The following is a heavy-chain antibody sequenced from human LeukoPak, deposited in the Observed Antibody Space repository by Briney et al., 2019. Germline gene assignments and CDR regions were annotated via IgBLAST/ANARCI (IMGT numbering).Heavy chain of an antibody. D-gene: IGHD6-13*01. CDR3: ARHSSRYNWFDP. CDR2: IHHDGTT. Sequence: SETLSLTCAVYGGSFSGYYWSWIRQPPGKGLEWIGSIHHDGTTYYNPSLKSRVTISVDTSKNQFSLKLSSVTAADTAVYYCARHSSRYNWFDPWGQGTLVTVSS. V-gene: IGHV4-34*01. J-gene: IGHJ5*02. CDR1: GGSFSGYY.